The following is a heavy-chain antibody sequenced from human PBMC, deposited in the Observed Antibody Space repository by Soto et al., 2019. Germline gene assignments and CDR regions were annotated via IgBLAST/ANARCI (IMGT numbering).Heavy chain of an antibody. CDR1: GFTFTSHW. D-gene: IGHD6-6*01. CDR3: ARGWAALDF. J-gene: IGHJ4*01. CDR2: IKEEGNEK. Sequence: EVQLVESGGGLVQPGGSLRLSCAASGFTFTSHWMTWVRQAPGKGLEWVANIKEEGNEKYHVDSVKGRFTISRDNAKNSLYLQMNRLRADDTAVYYCARGWAALDFWGHGTLVAVSS. V-gene: IGHV3-7*03.